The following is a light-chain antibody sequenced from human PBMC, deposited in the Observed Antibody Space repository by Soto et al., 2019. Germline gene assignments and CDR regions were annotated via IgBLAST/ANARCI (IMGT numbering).Light chain of an antibody. CDR3: MKALQFGT. CDR1: QSLLHSNGYNY. Sequence: DIVMTQSPLSLTVTPGKPASISCRSSQSLLHSNGYNYLDWYLQKPGQSPQLLIYLASNRAAGVPDRFSGSGSGTDFTLTISRVEAEDVGVYYCMKALQFGTFGPGTKVDFQ. J-gene: IGKJ3*01. V-gene: IGKV2-28*01. CDR2: LAS.